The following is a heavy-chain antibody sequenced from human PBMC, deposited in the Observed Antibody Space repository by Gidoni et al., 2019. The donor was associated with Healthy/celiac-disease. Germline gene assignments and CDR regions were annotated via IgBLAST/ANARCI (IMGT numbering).Heavy chain of an antibody. CDR3: ARYEDSSGGYYAFDI. D-gene: IGHD6-19*01. Sequence: QVQLQESGPGLVKPSQTLSLTCTVSGGSISSGSYYWSWIRQPAGKGLEWIGRIYTSGSTNYNPSLKSIVTRSVETSKTQFSLKLSYGTAEDTAVYDCARYEDSSGGYYAFDIWGQGTMVTVSS. V-gene: IGHV4-61*02. CDR1: GGSISSGSYY. J-gene: IGHJ3*02. CDR2: IYTSGST.